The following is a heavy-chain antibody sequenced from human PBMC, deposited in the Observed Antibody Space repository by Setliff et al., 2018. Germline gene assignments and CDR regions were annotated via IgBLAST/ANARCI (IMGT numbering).Heavy chain of an antibody. CDR2: INSDGSEE. CDR3: TRDVLGSGSFYSSF. V-gene: IGHV3-7*03. J-gene: IGHJ4*02. CDR1: GFTFNTYW. D-gene: IGHD3-10*01. Sequence: LRLSCAASGFTFNTYWMHWVRQAPGKGLVWFSHINSDGSEEYYVDSVKGRFTISRDNAENSLHLQMNSLRAEDTAVYYCTRDVLGSGSFYSSFWGQGTLVTVSS.